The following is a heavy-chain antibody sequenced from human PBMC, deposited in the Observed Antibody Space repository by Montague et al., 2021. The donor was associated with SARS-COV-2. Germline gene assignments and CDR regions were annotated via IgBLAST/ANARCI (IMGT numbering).Heavy chain of an antibody. D-gene: IGHD3-3*01. V-gene: IGHV3-48*02. Sequence: SLRLSCAASGFTFSSYSMNWVRQAPGKGLAWVSFISPSSSTIYYADSVKGRFTISRDNAKNSLYLQMNSLRDEDTAVYYCAVDGGTITIFGVLSMLRYFDYWGQGTLVTVSS. CDR3: AVDGGTITIFGVLSMLRYFDY. CDR2: ISPSSSTI. J-gene: IGHJ4*02. CDR1: GFTFSSYS.